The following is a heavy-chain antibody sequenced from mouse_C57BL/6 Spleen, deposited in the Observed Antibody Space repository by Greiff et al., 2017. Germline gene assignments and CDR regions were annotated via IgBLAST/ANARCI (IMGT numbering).Heavy chain of an antibody. J-gene: IGHJ4*01. Sequence: EVKLVESGEGLVKPGGSLKLSCAASGFTFSSYAMSWVRQTPEKRLEWVAYISSGGDYIYYADTVKGRFTISRDNARNTLYLQMSSLKSEDTAMYYCTRVRAVYGAMDYWGQGTSVTVSS. CDR2: ISSGGDYI. CDR3: TRVRAVYGAMDY. V-gene: IGHV5-9-1*02. CDR1: GFTFSSYA. D-gene: IGHD1-1*01.